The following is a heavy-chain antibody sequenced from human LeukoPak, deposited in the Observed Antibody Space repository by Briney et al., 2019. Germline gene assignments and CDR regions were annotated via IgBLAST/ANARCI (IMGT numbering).Heavy chain of an antibody. CDR2: FDPEDGET. D-gene: IGHD3-22*01. Sequence: ASVKVSCKVSGYTLTELSMHWVRQAPGKGLEWMGGFDPEDGETIYAQKFQGRVTMTEDTSTGTAYMELSSLRSEDTAVYYCATAYDSSGYIDYWGQGTLVTVSS. CDR1: GYTLTELS. V-gene: IGHV1-24*01. CDR3: ATAYDSSGYIDY. J-gene: IGHJ4*02.